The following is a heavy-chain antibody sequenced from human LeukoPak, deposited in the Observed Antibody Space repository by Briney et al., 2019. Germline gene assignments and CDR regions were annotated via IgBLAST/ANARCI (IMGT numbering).Heavy chain of an antibody. CDR1: GFTFSSYG. J-gene: IGHJ3*02. CDR2: ISYDGSNK. CDR3: AKFYYGSGSYYFGYAFDI. D-gene: IGHD3-10*01. V-gene: IGHV3-30*18. Sequence: QPGRSLRLSCAASGFTFSSYGMHWVRQAPGKGLEWVAVISYDGSNKYYADSVKGRFTISRDNSKNTLYLQMNSLRAEDTAVYYCAKFYYGSGSYYFGYAFDIWGQGTMVTVSS.